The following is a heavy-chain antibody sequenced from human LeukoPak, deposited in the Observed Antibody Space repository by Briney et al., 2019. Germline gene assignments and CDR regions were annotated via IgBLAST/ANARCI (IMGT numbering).Heavy chain of an antibody. D-gene: IGHD3-22*01. V-gene: IGHV1-2*02. CDR1: GYTFTGYY. J-gene: IGHJ5*02. Sequence: ASVKVSRKASGYTFTGYYMHWVRQAPGQGLEWMGWINPNSGGTNYAQKFQGRVTMTRDTSISTAYMELSRLRSDDTAVYYCARTGRRIVVVITGWFDPWGQGTLVTVSS. CDR3: ARTGRRIVVVITGWFDP. CDR2: INPNSGGT.